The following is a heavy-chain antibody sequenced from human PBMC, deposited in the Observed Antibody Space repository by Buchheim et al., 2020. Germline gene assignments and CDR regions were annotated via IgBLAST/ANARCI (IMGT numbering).Heavy chain of an antibody. V-gene: IGHV3-23*01. CDR3: AKAYCSSTSCYSNYYYYYMDV. J-gene: IGHJ6*03. CDR1: GFTFSSYA. CDR2: ISGSGGST. Sequence: EVQLLESGGGLVQPGGSLRLSCAASGFTFSSYAMSWVRQAPGKGLEWVSAISGSGGSTYYADSVKGRFTISSDNSKNTLYLQMNSLRAEDTAVYYCAKAYCSSTSCYSNYYYYYMDVWGKGTT. D-gene: IGHD2-2*01.